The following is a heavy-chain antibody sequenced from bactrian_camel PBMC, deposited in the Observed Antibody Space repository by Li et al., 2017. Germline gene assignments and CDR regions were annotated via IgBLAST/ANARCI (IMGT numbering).Heavy chain of an antibody. CDR2: IVIRDGRT. J-gene: IGHJ4*01. D-gene: IGHD5*01. CDR3: ASDAKAVAPWDWVGGYNY. Sequence: HVQLVESGGGLVQPGGSLRLSCAASGYIGRSNCLGWFRRTEEQEREGLAAIVIRDGRTYTADAVKGRFTISQDNTKNTLYLQMNELKDEDTAVYYCASDAKAVAPWDWVGGYNYWGQGTQVTVS. CDR1: GYIGRSNC. V-gene: IGHV3S1*01.